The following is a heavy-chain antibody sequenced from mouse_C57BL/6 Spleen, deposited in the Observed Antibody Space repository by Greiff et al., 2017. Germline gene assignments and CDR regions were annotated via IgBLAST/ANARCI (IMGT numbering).Heavy chain of an antibody. J-gene: IGHJ4*01. Sequence: QVQLQQPGAELMKPGASVKLSCRASGYNFTSSWMHWVKQRPGRGLEWIGRIDPNSGGTKYNEKFKSKATLTVDKPSSTAYMQLSSLTAEDSAVYYCAREVIREGDYAMDYWGQGTSVTVSS. CDR1: GYNFTSSW. D-gene: IGHD2-12*01. CDR2: IDPNSGGT. V-gene: IGHV1-72*01. CDR3: AREVIREGDYAMDY.